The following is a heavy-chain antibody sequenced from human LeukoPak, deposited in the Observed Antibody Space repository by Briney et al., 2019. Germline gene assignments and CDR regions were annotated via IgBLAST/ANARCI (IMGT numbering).Heavy chain of an antibody. CDR2: ISYDGTNK. J-gene: IGHJ6*03. V-gene: IGHV3-30*04. D-gene: IGHD1-26*01. Sequence: PGRSLRLSCAASGFTFSSYAMHWVRQAPGKGLEWVTIISYDGTNKYYADSVKGRFTISRDNSKNTLYVQMNSLRAEDTAVYYCAKDVGTVEGGSSDMDVWGKGTTVTVSS. CDR1: GFTFSSYA. CDR3: AKDVGTVEGGSSDMDV.